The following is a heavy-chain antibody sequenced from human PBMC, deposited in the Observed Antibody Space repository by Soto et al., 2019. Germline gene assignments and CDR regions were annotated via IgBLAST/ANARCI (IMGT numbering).Heavy chain of an antibody. D-gene: IGHD3-3*01. V-gene: IGHV3-23*01. CDR2: ISGSGGST. CDR1: GFTFSSYA. J-gene: IGHJ4*02. CDR3: AKDRDFWSGYHLMGVFDY. Sequence: EVQLLESGGGLVQPGVSLRLSCAASGFTFSSYAMSWVRQAPGKGLEWVSAISGSGGSTYYADSVKGRFTISRDNSKNPLYLQMNSLRAEDTAVYYCAKDRDFWSGYHLMGVFDYWGQGTLVTVSS.